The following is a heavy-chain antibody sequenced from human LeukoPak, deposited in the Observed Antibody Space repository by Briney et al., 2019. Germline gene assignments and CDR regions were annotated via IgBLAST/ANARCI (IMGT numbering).Heavy chain of an antibody. J-gene: IGHJ4*02. CDR2: ISYDGSGV. Sequence: GGSLRLSCAASGFTFSNYAMHWVRQAPGRGLQWVAVISYDGSGVNCADSVKGRFTISRDNSKSTLYLQLYSLRVEDTAVYYCARDNNGDYWGQGTLVTVSS. CDR1: GFTFSNYA. CDR3: ARDNNGDY. D-gene: IGHD2-8*01. V-gene: IGHV3-30*04.